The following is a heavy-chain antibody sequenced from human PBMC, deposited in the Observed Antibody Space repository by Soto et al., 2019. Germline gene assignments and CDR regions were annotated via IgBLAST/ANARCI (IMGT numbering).Heavy chain of an antibody. Sequence: GASVKVSCKASGYTFTSYYMHWVRQAPGQGLEWMGIINPSGGSTSYAQKFQGRVTMTRDTSASTAYMELSSLRSEDTAVYYCARDLTITMDVWGQGTTVTVSS. CDR3: ARDLTITMDV. CDR2: INPSGGST. CDR1: GYTFTSYY. D-gene: IGHD3-10*01. V-gene: IGHV1-46*01. J-gene: IGHJ6*02.